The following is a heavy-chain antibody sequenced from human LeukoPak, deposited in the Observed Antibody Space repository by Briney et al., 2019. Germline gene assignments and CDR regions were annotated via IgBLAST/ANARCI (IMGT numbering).Heavy chain of an antibody. V-gene: IGHV1-18*01. CDR2: ISAYNGNT. D-gene: IGHD3-10*01. CDR1: GYTFTSYG. Sequence: GASVKVSCKASGYTFTSYGISWVRQAPGQGLEWMGWISAYNGNTNYAQKLQGRVTMTTDTSTSTAYMELRSLRSDDTAVYYCAREWRIGFGEPYWRNWFDPWGQGTLVTVSS. CDR3: AREWRIGFGEPYWRNWFDP. J-gene: IGHJ5*02.